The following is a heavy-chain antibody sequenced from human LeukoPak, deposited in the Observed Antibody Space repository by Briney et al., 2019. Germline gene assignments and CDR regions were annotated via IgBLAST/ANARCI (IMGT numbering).Heavy chain of an antibody. D-gene: IGHD1-26*01. J-gene: IGHJ3*02. Sequence: KPGGSLRLSCAASGFTFSNYWMHWVRHAPGKGLVWVSRIKSDGSSTNYADSVKGRFTISRDNAKNTLYLQMNSLRAEDTAVYYCARIGAATYAFDIWGQGTMVTVSS. CDR3: ARIGAATYAFDI. V-gene: IGHV3-74*01. CDR1: GFTFSNYW. CDR2: IKSDGSST.